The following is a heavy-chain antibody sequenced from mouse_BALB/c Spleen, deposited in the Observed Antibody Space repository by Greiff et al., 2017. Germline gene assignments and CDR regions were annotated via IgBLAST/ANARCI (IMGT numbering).Heavy chain of an antibody. Sequence: VQLKESGPELVKPGASMKISCKASGYSFTGYTMNWVKQSHGKNLEWIGLINPYNGGTSYNQKFKGKATLTVDKSSSTAYMELLSLTSEDSAVYYCAREGYDYDGGYAMDYWGQGTSVTVSS. D-gene: IGHD2-4*01. V-gene: IGHV1-18*01. J-gene: IGHJ4*01. CDR2: INPYNGGT. CDR3: AREGYDYDGGYAMDY. CDR1: GYSFTGYT.